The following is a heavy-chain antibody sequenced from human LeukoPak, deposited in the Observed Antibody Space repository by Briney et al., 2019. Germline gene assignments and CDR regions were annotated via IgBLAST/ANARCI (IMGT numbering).Heavy chain of an antibody. CDR2: IIPIFGTA. CDR3: ARRAAGTAFDY. V-gene: IGHV1-69*13. CDR1: GGTFSSYA. J-gene: IGHJ4*02. Sequence: ASVKVSCKASGGTFSSYAVSWVRQAPGQGLEWMGGIIPIFGTANYAQKFQGRVTITADESTSTAYMELSSLRSEDTAVYYCARRAAGTAFDYWGQGTLVTVSS.